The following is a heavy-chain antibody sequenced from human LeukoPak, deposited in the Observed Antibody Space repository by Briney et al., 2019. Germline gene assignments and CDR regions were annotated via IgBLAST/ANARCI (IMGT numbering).Heavy chain of an antibody. V-gene: IGHV4-34*01. Sequence: SETLSLTCAVYGTSFSGYYWSWIRQPPGKGLEWIGELNPTGDTNYNSSLKSRVMISIDTSKNQFSLRLTSVTAADTAMYYCARISFGGFIVAQDHWGQGTLVAVSS. CDR2: LNPTGDT. J-gene: IGHJ4*02. D-gene: IGHD3-16*02. CDR3: ARISFGGFIVAQDH. CDR1: GTSFSGYY.